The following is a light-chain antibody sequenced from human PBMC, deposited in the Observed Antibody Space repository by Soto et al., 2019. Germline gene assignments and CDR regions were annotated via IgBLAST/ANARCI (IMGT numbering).Light chain of an antibody. Sequence: EIVLTQSPGTLSLSPGERATLSCRASQSVSSSYLAWYQQKPGQAPRLLIYDASTRATGIPDRISGSGSGTVFTLIISRLEPEDSAVYYCQQYGSSPWTFGQGTRVEIK. J-gene: IGKJ1*01. CDR1: QSVSSSY. V-gene: IGKV3-20*01. CDR3: QQYGSSPWT. CDR2: DAS.